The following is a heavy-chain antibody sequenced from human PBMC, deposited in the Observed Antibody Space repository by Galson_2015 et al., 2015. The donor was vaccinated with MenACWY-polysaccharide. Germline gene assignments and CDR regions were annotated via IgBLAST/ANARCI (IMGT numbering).Heavy chain of an antibody. D-gene: IGHD5-24*01. J-gene: IGHJ4*02. Sequence: SLRLSCAASGFTFRSYWMNWVRQGPGKGPVWVSRINPAGSIINYADSVKGRFTISRDNAKNTLYLQMNSLRGEDTAVYYCARDSNWHYCWGQGTLVTVSS. CDR1: GFTFRSYW. CDR3: ARDSNWHYC. CDR2: INPAGSII. V-gene: IGHV3-74*01.